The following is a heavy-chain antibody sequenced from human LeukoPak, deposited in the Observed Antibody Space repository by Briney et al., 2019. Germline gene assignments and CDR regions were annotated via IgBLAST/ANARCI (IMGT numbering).Heavy chain of an antibody. CDR3: ARDRFAPPLVRWWELPPGDAFDI. Sequence: ASVKVSYKASGYTFTSYGISWVRQAPGQGLEWMGWISAYNGNTNYAQKLQGRVTMTTDTSTSTAYMELRSLRSDDTAVYYCARDRFAPPLVRWWELPPGDAFDIWGQGTMVTVSS. V-gene: IGHV1-18*01. J-gene: IGHJ3*02. CDR2: ISAYNGNT. D-gene: IGHD1-26*01. CDR1: GYTFTSYG.